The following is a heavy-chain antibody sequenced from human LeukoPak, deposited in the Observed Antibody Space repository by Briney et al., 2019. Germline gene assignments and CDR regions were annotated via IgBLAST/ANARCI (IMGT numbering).Heavy chain of an antibody. CDR2: ITNSGSDI. V-gene: IGHV3-11*04. CDR3: ARDLAYSRLDY. J-gene: IGHJ4*02. D-gene: IGHD5-18*01. Sequence: GGSLRLSCVVSGFTFSDFHMSWLRQAPGKGLEWISYITNSGSDIEYADSVKGRFTISWDNAKNSLYLQMNSLRVEDTAFYYCARDLAYSRLDYWGQGMLVTVSS. CDR1: GFTFSDFH.